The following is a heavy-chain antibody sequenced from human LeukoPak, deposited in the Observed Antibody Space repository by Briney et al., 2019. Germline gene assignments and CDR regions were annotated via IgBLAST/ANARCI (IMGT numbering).Heavy chain of an antibody. Sequence: PGGSLRLSCATSGFNFGDYSMHWVRQAPGKGLEWVSVSSWDGGVPYYADSVKGRFTTSRDNSKNSLYLQMIDLRTEDTALYYCATLGPQEAGDYWGRGTLVTVSS. CDR3: ATLGPQEAGDY. CDR2: SSWDGGVP. CDR1: GFNFGDYS. V-gene: IGHV3-43*01. D-gene: IGHD7-27*01. J-gene: IGHJ4*02.